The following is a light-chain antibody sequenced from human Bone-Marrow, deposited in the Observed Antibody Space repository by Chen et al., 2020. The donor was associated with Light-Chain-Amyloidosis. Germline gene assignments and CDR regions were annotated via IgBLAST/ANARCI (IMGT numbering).Light chain of an antibody. J-gene: IGLJ3*02. Sequence: SYVLTQPSSVSVAPGQTATIACGGNNIGSTSVHWYQQTPGQAPLLVVYDDSYPPSGLPARLRGSNSGNTATLTISRVEAGDEADYYCQAWERSSDRPVFGGGTKLTVL. V-gene: IGLV3-21*02. CDR3: QAWERSSDRPV. CDR1: NIGSTS. CDR2: DDS.